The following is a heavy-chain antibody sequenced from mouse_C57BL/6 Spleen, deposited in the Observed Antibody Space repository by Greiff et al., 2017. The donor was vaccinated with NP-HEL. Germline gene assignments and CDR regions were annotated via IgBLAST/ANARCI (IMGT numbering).Heavy chain of an antibody. CDR2: IWTGGGT. J-gene: IGHJ3*01. V-gene: IGHV2-9-1*01. D-gene: IGHD2-4*01. Sequence: VQLVESGPGLVAPSQSLSITCTVSGFSLTSYAISWVRQPPGKGLEWLGVIWTGGGTNYTSALKSRLSLSKDNSQSQVFLKMNSLQTDDTARYYCARGDDYDDWAWFAYWGQGTLVTVSA. CDR1: GFSLTSYA. CDR3: ARGDDYDDWAWFAY.